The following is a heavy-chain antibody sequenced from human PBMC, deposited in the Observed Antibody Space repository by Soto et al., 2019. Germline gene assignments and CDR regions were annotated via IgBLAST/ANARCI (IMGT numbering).Heavy chain of an antibody. CDR1: GFTFRSYA. D-gene: IGHD6-19*01. CDR2: ISGSGGST. Sequence: GRSLRLSCTASGFTFRSYAIRWVRQAPGKGLEWVSAISGSGGSTYYADSVKGRFTISRDNSKNTLYLQMNSLRAEDTAVYYCASAIAVAGTDYWGQGTLVTVSS. CDR3: ASAIAVAGTDY. J-gene: IGHJ4*02. V-gene: IGHV3-23*01.